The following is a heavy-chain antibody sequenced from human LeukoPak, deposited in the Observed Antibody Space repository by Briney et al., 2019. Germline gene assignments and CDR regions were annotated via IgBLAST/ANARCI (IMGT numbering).Heavy chain of an antibody. V-gene: IGHV3-9*01. CDR3: AKDISSTRYYYYGMDV. J-gene: IGHJ6*02. CDR2: ISWNSGSI. CDR1: GFTFDDYA. D-gene: IGHD2-2*01. Sequence: GGSLRLSCAASGFTFDDYAMHWVRHAPGEGLEWVSGISWNSGSIGYADSVKGRFTISRDNAKNSLYLQMNSLRAEDTALYYCAKDISSTRYYYYGMDVWGQGTTVTVSS.